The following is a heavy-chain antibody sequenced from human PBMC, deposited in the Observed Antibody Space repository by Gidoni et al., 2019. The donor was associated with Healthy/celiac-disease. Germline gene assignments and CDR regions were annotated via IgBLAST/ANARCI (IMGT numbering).Heavy chain of an antibody. Sequence: QVQLQESRPGLVKPSETLSLTCTVPGYSISSGYYWGWIRQPPGKGLEWIGSIYHSGSTYYNPSLKSRVTISVDTSKNQISLKLTSVTAADTAVYYCARGVVVVVTATTWFDPWGQGTLVTVSS. V-gene: IGHV4-38-2*02. CDR2: IYHSGST. CDR1: GYSISSGYY. CDR3: ARGVVVVVTATTWFDP. J-gene: IGHJ5*02. D-gene: IGHD2-15*01.